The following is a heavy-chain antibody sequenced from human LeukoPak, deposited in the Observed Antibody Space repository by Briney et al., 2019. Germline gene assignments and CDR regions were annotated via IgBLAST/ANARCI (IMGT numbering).Heavy chain of an antibody. CDR2: INHSGSA. CDR1: GDSLSGSY. J-gene: IGHJ6*03. CDR3: ARGTLRFDWTDPDVRRFYHYYYMDV. Sequence: SQTLSLTCALDGDSLSGSYWNWIRQPPGKGLEWIGEINHSGSANYNPSLKSRLSISLEISKNRFSLNMTSVTAADTAVYYCARGTLRFDWTDPDVRRFYHYYYMDVWGKGTTVTVSS. D-gene: IGHD3-3*01. V-gene: IGHV4-34*01.